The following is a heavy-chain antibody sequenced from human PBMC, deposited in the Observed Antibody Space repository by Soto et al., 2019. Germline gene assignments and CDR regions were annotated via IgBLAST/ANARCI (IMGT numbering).Heavy chain of an antibody. Sequence: QVQLQESGPGLVRPSEAVSLTCTISGGSLNNYYWAWIRQPPGQGLEWIAYVHDTGNSHYNPSLTSPVTTSLVTSKSQVSRELNSRTAAETATYYCARLWGPDNWGIQAFYVWGQGSVVSVSS. CDR3: ARLWGPDNWGIQAFYV. J-gene: IGHJ3*01. D-gene: IGHD7-27*01. CDR1: GGSLNNYY. CDR2: VHDTGNS. V-gene: IGHV4-59*01.